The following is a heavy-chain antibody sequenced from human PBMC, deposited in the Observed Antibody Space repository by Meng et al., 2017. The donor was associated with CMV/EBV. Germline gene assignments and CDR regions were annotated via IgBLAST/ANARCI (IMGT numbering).Heavy chain of an antibody. J-gene: IGHJ6*02. Sequence: SVPVSCKASGGTFSSCAISWVRQAPGQGLEWMGGIIPIFGTANYAQKFQGRVTITTDESTSTAYMELSSLRSEDTAVYYCARRGYGGNPLRPPLDYYYYGMDVWGQGTTVTVSS. D-gene: IGHD4-23*01. CDR1: GGTFSSCA. CDR3: ARRGYGGNPLRPPLDYYYYGMDV. CDR2: IIPIFGTA. V-gene: IGHV1-69*05.